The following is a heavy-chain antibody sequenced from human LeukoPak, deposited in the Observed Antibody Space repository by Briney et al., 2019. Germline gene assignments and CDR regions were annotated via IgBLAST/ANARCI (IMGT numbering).Heavy chain of an antibody. CDR2: IYYSGGT. D-gene: IGHD6-19*01. CDR3: ARRGSSGWYTDFDY. CDR1: GGSMSSYY. J-gene: IGHJ4*01. V-gene: IGHV4-59*08. Sequence: PSETLSLTCTVSGGSMSSYYWSWIRQPPEKGLEWIGYIYYSGGTKYNPSLKSRVTISVDTSKIHFSLKLTSVTAADTAVYYCARRGSSGWYTDFDYWGPGTLVTVSS.